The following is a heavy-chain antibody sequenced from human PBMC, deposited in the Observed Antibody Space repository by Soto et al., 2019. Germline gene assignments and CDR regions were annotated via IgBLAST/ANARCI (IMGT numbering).Heavy chain of an antibody. CDR2: MNPLNGDT. V-gene: IGHV1-3*01. D-gene: IGHD6-19*01. J-gene: IGHJ3*02. CDR1: GYTLTTYS. Sequence: QVQLVQSGAEVKKPGASVKVSCKASGYTLTTYSMHWVRQAPGQRLEWMGWMNPLNGDTKYSQRFQGRLTIIRDTSASTAYMELSSLRPEDTAIYYCARGNSGAFDIWGQGTMVTVSS. CDR3: ARGNSGAFDI.